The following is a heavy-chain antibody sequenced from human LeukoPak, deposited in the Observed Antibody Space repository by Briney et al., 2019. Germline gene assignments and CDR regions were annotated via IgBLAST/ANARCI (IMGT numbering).Heavy chain of an antibody. J-gene: IGHJ6*03. Sequence: ASVKVPCKASGYTFTSYDINWVRQATGQGLEWMGWMNPNSGNTGYAQKFQGRVTMTRKTSISTAYMELSSLRSEDTAVYYCARPGYYYYYMDVWGKGTTVTVSS. CDR2: MNPNSGNT. CDR3: ARPGYYYYYMDV. CDR1: GYTFTSYD. V-gene: IGHV1-8*01.